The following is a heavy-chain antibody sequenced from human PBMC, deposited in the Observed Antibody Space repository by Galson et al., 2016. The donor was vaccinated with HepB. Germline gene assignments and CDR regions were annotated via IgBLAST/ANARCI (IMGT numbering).Heavy chain of an antibody. CDR2: INQDGSER. J-gene: IGHJ4*02. V-gene: IGHV3-7*01. CDR3: VRDSGDY. Sequence: SLRLSCAASGFTFSYHWMSWVRQAPGKGLERVADINQDGSERYYMDSVKGRFTISRDNVKNSLYLQMNSLGAEDTAVYHCVRDSGDYWGQGNLVTVSS. D-gene: IGHD1-26*01. CDR1: GFTFSYHW.